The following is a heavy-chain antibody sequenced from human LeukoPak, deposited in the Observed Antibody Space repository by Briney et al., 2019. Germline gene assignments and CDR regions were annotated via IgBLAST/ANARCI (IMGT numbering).Heavy chain of an antibody. CDR3: ARGIAAPGGRWFDP. V-gene: IGHV1-2*02. CDR2: INPNSGGT. CDR1: GYTFTDYY. D-gene: IGHD6-13*01. J-gene: IGHJ5*02. Sequence: GASVKVSCKASGYTFTDYYMHWARQAPGQGLEWMGWINPNSGGTNYAQQFQGRVTMTRDTSISTTYMELSNLRSDDTAVYYCARGIAAPGGRWFDPWGQGTLVTVSS.